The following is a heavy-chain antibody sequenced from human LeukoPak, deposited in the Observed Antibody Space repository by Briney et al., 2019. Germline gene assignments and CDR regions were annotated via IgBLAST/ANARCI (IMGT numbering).Heavy chain of an antibody. V-gene: IGHV4-31*03. Sequence: SETLSLTCTVSGGSISSGGYYWSWIRQHPGKGLEWIGYTYYSGSTYYNPSLKGRVTISVDTSKNQFSLKLSSVTAADTAVYYCARDRDYDSSGYPYGMDVWGQGTTVTVSS. J-gene: IGHJ6*02. CDR1: GGSISSGGYY. D-gene: IGHD3-22*01. CDR3: ARDRDYDSSGYPYGMDV. CDR2: TYYSGST.